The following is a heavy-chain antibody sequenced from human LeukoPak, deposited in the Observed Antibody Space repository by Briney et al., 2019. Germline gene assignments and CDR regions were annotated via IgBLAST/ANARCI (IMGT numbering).Heavy chain of an antibody. CDR3: ARDHSELWFGELSGGAFDI. CDR2: INAGNGNT. Sequence: GASVKVSCKASGYTFTTYALHWVRQAPGQRLEWMGWINAGNGNTKYSQKFQGRVTITRDTSASTAYMELSSLRSEDTAVYYCARDHSELWFGELSGGAFDIWGQGTMVTVSP. D-gene: IGHD3-10*01. J-gene: IGHJ3*02. V-gene: IGHV1-3*01. CDR1: GYTFTTYA.